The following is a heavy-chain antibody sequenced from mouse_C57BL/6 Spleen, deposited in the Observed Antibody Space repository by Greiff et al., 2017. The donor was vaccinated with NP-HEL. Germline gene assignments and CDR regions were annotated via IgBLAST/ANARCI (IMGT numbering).Heavy chain of an antibody. D-gene: IGHD1-1*01. CDR3: ARCGSGYYAMDY. CDR1: GFTFSDYG. V-gene: IGHV5-17*01. Sequence: EVKLEESGGGLVKPGGSLKLSCAASGFTFSDYGMHWVRQAPEKGLEWVAYISSGSSTIYYADTVKGRFTISRDNAKNTLFLQMTSLRSEDTAMYYFARCGSGYYAMDYWGQGTSVTVSS. J-gene: IGHJ4*01. CDR2: ISSGSSTI.